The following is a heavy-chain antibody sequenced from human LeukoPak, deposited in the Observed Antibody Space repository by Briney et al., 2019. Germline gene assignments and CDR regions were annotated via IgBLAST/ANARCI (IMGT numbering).Heavy chain of an antibody. Sequence: GGSLRLSCAASGFTFSSYWMTWVRQAPGQGLEWVSSISSSSSYIYYADSVKGRFTISRDNSKNTLYLQMNSLRAEDTAVYYCAKPTSGSYEYWGQGTLVTVSS. V-gene: IGHV3-21*04. D-gene: IGHD3-10*01. CDR2: ISSSSSYI. CDR1: GFTFSSYW. CDR3: AKPTSGSYEY. J-gene: IGHJ4*02.